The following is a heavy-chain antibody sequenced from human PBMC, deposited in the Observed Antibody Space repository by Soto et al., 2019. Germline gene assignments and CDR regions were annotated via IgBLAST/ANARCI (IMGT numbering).Heavy chain of an antibody. CDR1: GYTFTIYA. CDR2: INAVNGKT. Sequence: QVQLVQSGAEEKKPGASVKVSCKASGYTFTIYAIHWVRQAPGHRLEWMGWINAVNGKTKYSPKFQGRVTIAGDTSASTVYMDLSSLTSEDTAVYYCARDDCSGGSCYPTTGAFDIWGQGTMVTVSS. D-gene: IGHD2-15*01. J-gene: IGHJ3*02. V-gene: IGHV1-3*05. CDR3: ARDDCSGGSCYPTTGAFDI.